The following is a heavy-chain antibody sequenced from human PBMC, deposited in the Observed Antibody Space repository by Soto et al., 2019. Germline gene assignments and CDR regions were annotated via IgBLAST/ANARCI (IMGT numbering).Heavy chain of an antibody. D-gene: IGHD6-19*01. Sequence: GVSLRLSCAASVVTFSSYWMHWVRQAPGKGLVWVSRINSDGSSTSYADSVKGRFTISRDNAKNTLYLQMNSLRAEDTAVYYCARDSSSSGWKHHLFDYWGQGTLVTVSS. V-gene: IGHV3-74*01. CDR1: VVTFSSYW. CDR2: INSDGSST. J-gene: IGHJ4*02. CDR3: ARDSSSSGWKHHLFDY.